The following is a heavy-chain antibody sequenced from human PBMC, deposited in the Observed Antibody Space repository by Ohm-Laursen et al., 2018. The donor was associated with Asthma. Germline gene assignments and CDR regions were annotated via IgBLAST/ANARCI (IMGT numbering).Heavy chain of an antibody. Sequence: ASVKVSCKASGYTFTSYGISWVRQAPGQGLEWMGWISAHSGDTNYAHNLQGRVTMTTDTSTSTAYMELRSLRSDDTAVYYCARSQWLVSNFDYWGQGTLVTVSS. CDR1: GYTFTSYG. V-gene: IGHV1-18*01. J-gene: IGHJ4*02. CDR3: ARSQWLVSNFDY. CDR2: ISAHSGDT. D-gene: IGHD6-19*01.